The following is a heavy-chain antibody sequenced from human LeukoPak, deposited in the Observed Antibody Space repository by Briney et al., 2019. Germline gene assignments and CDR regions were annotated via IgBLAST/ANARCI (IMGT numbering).Heavy chain of an antibody. D-gene: IGHD3-16*01. CDR2: INSDGSTT. J-gene: IGHJ4*02. CDR1: GFTFTNYW. CDR3: ARETWGGLDY. V-gene: IGHV3-74*01. Sequence: GGSLRLPCAASGFTFTNYWMHWVRQVPGEGLMWLSRINSDGSTTSYAGSVKGRFTISRDNAKNTLYLQLNTLRVEDTAVYYCARETWGGLDYWGQGTLVSVSS.